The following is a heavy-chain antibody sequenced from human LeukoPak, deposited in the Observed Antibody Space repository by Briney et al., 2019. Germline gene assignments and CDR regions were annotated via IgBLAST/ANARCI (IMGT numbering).Heavy chain of an antibody. J-gene: IGHJ6*03. V-gene: IGHV1-46*03. Sequence: ASVKVSCKASGYTFTSYYMHWVRQAPGQGLEWMGIINPSGGSTSYAQKFQGRVAMARDTSTSTVYMELSSLRSEDTAVYYCARARYYYYYMDVWGKGTTVTVSS. CDR3: ARARYYYYYMDV. CDR1: GYTFTSYY. CDR2: INPSGGST.